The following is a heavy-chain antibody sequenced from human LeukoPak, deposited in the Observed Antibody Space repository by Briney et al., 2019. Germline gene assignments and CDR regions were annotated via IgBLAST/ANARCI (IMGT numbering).Heavy chain of an antibody. D-gene: IGHD5-18*01. V-gene: IGHV4-59*08. CDR3: ARIARYSYDLDDAFDI. CDR1: GGSISSYY. J-gene: IGHJ3*02. CDR2: IYYSGST. Sequence: SETLSLTCTVSGGSISSYYWSWIRQPPGKGLEWIGYIYYSGSTNCNPSLKSRVTISVDTSKNQFSLKLSSVTAADTAVYYCARIARYSYDLDDAFDIWGQGTMVTVSS.